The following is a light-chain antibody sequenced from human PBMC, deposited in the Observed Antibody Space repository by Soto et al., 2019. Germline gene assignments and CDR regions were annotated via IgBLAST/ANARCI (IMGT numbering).Light chain of an antibody. CDR2: DAS. CDR3: QQRSNWPPLFT. Sequence: EIVLTQSPATLSLSPGERATLSCRASQSVSSYLAWYQQKPGQAPRLLIYDASNRATGIAARFSGSGSETDFTLTISSLEPEDFAVYYCQQRSNWPPLFTFGPGTKVDIK. J-gene: IGKJ3*01. CDR1: QSVSSY. V-gene: IGKV3-11*01.